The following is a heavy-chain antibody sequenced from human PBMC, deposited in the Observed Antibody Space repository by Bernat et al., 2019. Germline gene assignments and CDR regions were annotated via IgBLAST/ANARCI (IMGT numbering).Heavy chain of an antibody. CDR2: ICYDGSNK. CDR1: GFTFSSYG. D-gene: IGHD3-3*01. Sequence: QVQLVESGGAVVQPGRSLRLSCAASGFTFSSYGMHWVCQAPGQGLERVAVICYDGSNKYYADSVKGRFTISRDNSKNTLYLQMNSLRAEDTAVYYCARDGLRFWSGYYAYYYYMDVWGKGTTVTVSS. V-gene: IGHV3-33*01. J-gene: IGHJ6*03. CDR3: ARDGLRFWSGYYAYYYYMDV.